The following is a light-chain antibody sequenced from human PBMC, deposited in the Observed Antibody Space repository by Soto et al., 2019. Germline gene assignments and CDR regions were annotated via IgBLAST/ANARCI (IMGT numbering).Light chain of an antibody. V-gene: IGLV1-40*01. CDR2: GNN. CDR1: SSNIGAGHD. Sequence: QSVLAQPPSVSGSPGQRVTISCTGSSSNIGAGHDVHWYQQLSGTAPKLRLYGNNNRPSGVPARFSGSESGTSASLAITGLQAEDEAVYYCQSYHHRLRVFGGGSKLTVL. J-gene: IGLJ2*01. CDR3: QSYHHRLRV.